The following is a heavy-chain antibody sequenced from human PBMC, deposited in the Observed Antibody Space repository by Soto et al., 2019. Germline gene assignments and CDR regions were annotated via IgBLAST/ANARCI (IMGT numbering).Heavy chain of an antibody. CDR3: ARVAVAGTRREFDY. CDR1: GFTFSSYA. V-gene: IGHV3-30-3*01. Sequence: GGSLRLSCAASGFTFSSYAMHWVRQAPGKGLEWVAVISYDGSNKYYADSVKGRFTISRDNSKNTLYLQMNSLRAEDTAVYYCARVAVAGTRREFDYWGQGTLVTVSS. J-gene: IGHJ4*02. D-gene: IGHD6-19*01. CDR2: ISYDGSNK.